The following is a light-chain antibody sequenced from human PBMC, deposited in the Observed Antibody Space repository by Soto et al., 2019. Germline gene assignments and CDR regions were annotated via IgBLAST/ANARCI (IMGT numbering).Light chain of an antibody. CDR1: SSDVGGYNY. CDR3: CSYAGSYTWV. CDR2: DVN. Sequence: ALTQPRSVTGSPGQSVTISCSGTSSDVGGYNYVSWCQQHPGKAPKLMIFDVNRRPSGVPDRFSGSKSGNTASLTISGLQAEDEADYYCCSYAGSYTWVFGGGTKLTVL. J-gene: IGLJ3*02. V-gene: IGLV2-11*01.